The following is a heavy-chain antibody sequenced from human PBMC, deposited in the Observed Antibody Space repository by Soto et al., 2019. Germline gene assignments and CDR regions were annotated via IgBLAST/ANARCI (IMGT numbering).Heavy chain of an antibody. Sequence: AEVSCKASGYTVTTYAMRWVRPAPGQRLEWMGWINAGNGNTKYSQKLQGRVTMTTDTSTSTAYMELRSLRSDDTAVYYCARKDFSNRLVRWWFDPWGQGTLVTVSS. CDR1: GYTVTTYA. CDR2: INAGNGNT. V-gene: IGHV1-3*01. D-gene: IGHD4-4*01. J-gene: IGHJ5*02. CDR3: ARKDFSNRLVRWWFDP.